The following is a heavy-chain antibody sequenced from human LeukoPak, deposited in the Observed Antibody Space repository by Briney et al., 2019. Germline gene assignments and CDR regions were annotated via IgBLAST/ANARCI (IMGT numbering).Heavy chain of an antibody. CDR2: INWNGGNT. CDR3: AREQYDSSGYSLDDYFDY. CDR1: GLTLDGCA. Sequence: GGSLRLSCAASGLTLDGCAMTWVRQAPGKGLEWVSGINWNGGNTGYADSVKGRFTISRDNAKNSLYLQMNSLRAEDTAVYYCAREQYDSSGYSLDDYFDYWGQGTLVTVSS. J-gene: IGHJ4*02. V-gene: IGHV3-20*04. D-gene: IGHD3-22*01.